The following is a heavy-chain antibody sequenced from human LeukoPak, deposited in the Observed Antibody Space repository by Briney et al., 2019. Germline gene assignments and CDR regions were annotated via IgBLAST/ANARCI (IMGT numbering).Heavy chain of an antibody. V-gene: IGHV3-23*01. CDR1: GFTFSNYG. D-gene: IGHD5-18*01. CDR2: ISGSGGST. J-gene: IGHJ4*02. Sequence: GGSLRLSCAASGFTFSNYGIHWVRQAPGKGLEWVSAISGSGGSTYYADSVKGRFTISRDNSKNTLYLQMNSLRAEDTAVYYCAKVRYTLDYFDYWGQGTLVTVSS. CDR3: AKVRYTLDYFDY.